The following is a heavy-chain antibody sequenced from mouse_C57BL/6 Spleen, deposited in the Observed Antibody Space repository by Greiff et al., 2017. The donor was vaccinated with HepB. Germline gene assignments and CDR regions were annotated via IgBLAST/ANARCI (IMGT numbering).Heavy chain of an antibody. Sequence: DVMLVESGGGLVKPGGSLKLSCAASGFTFSDYGMHWVRQAPEKGLEWVAYISSGSSTIYYADTVKGRFTISRDNAKNTLFLQMTSLRSEDTAMYYCARRHDYDYAMDYWGQGTSVTVSS. V-gene: IGHV5-17*01. CDR1: GFTFSDYG. D-gene: IGHD2-4*01. CDR2: ISSGSSTI. CDR3: ARRHDYDYAMDY. J-gene: IGHJ4*01.